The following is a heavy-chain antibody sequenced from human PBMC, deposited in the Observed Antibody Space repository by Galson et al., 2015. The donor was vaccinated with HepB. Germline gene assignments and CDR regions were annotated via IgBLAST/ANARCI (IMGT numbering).Heavy chain of an antibody. J-gene: IGHJ5*02. D-gene: IGHD3-3*01. V-gene: IGHV3-11*01. Sequence: SLRLSCAASGFTFSDYYMSWIRQAPGKGLEWVSYISSSGSTIYYADSVKGRFTISRDNAKNSLYLQMNSLRAEDTAVYYCARDRMIFGVEANWFDPWGQGTLVTVSS. CDR2: ISSSGSTI. CDR3: ARDRMIFGVEANWFDP. CDR1: GFTFSDYY.